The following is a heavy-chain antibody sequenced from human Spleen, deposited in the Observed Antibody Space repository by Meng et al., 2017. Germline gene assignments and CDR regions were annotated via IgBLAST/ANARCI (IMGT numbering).Heavy chain of an antibody. D-gene: IGHD6-19*01. CDR1: GFTFDDYA. V-gene: IGHV3-43D*03. CDR2: ISWDGGST. Sequence: GESLKISCAASGFTFDDYAMHWVRQAPGKGLEWVSLISWDGGSTYYADSVKGRFTISRDNRKNSLYLQMNSLRAEDTALYYCAREQAVAGIHLSFDPWGQGTLVTVSS. CDR3: AREQAVAGIHLSFDP. J-gene: IGHJ5*02.